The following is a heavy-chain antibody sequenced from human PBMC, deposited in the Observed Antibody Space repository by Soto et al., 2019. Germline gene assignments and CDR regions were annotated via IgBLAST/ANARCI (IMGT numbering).Heavy chain of an antibody. V-gene: IGHV3-21*01. D-gene: IGHD3-3*01. J-gene: IGHJ4*02. Sequence: GGSLRLSCAGSGFTFSNAWMSWVRRAPGKGLEWVSCVSSGSSCICYADSVKGRFTISRDNAKNTLYLQMNSLRAEDTAVYYCAREAPYYDFWSGYYKGYFDYWGQGTLVTVSS. CDR1: GFTFSNAW. CDR2: VSSGSSCI. CDR3: AREAPYYDFWSGYYKGYFDY.